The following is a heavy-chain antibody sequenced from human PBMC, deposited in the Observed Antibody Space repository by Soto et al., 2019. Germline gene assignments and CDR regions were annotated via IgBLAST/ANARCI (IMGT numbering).Heavy chain of an antibody. J-gene: IGHJ3*02. CDR3: TTVSAVQDDAFDI. D-gene: IGHD3-10*01. Sequence: EVQLVESGGGLVKPGGSLRLSCAASGFTFSNAWMNWVRQAPGKGLEWVGRIKSKTDGGTTDYAAPVKGRFTISRDDSKNTLYLQMNSLKTEDTAVYYRTTVSAVQDDAFDIWGQGTMVTVSS. CDR2: IKSKTDGGTT. V-gene: IGHV3-15*07. CDR1: GFTFSNAW.